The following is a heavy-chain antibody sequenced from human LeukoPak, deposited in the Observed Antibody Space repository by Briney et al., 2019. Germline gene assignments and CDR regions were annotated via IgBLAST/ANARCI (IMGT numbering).Heavy chain of an antibody. D-gene: IGHD6-19*01. V-gene: IGHV3-21*01. J-gene: IGHJ4*02. CDR3: AREVGDIAVAVYFDY. Sequence: GGSLRLSCAASGFTFSSYSMNWVRQAPGKGLEWVSSISSSSSYIYYADSVKGRFTISRDNSKNTLYLQMNSLRAEDTAVYYCAREVGDIAVAVYFDYWGQGTLVTVSS. CDR1: GFTFSSYS. CDR2: ISSSSSYI.